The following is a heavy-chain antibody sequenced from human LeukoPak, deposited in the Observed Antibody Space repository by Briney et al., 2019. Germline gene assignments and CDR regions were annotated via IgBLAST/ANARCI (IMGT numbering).Heavy chain of an antibody. CDR1: GFTFNTYS. CDR3: ARDLGRSGYYTIDAFDI. Sequence: GGSLRLSCAASGFTFNTYSMNWVRQAPGKGWGWVSSISSSSSYIYYADSVKGRFTISRDNAKNSLYLQMNSLRAEDTAVYYCARDLGRSGYYTIDAFDIWGQGTMVTVSS. V-gene: IGHV3-21*01. D-gene: IGHD3-22*01. CDR2: ISSSSSYI. J-gene: IGHJ3*02.